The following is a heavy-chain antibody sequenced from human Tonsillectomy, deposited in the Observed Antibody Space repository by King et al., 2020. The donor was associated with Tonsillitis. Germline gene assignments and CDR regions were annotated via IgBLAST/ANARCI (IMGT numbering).Heavy chain of an antibody. CDR2: ISSSSSTI. CDR3: ARDGSPYGDYVPGYYYYGMDV. D-gene: IGHD4-17*01. CDR1: GFTFSSYS. Sequence: VQLVESGGGLVQPGGSLRLSCAASGFTFSSYSMNWVRQAPGKGLEWVSYISSSSSTIYYADSLKGRFTISRDNAKNSLYLQMNSLRAEDTAVYYCARDGSPYGDYVPGYYYYGMDVWGQGTTVTASS. V-gene: IGHV3-48*01. J-gene: IGHJ6*02.